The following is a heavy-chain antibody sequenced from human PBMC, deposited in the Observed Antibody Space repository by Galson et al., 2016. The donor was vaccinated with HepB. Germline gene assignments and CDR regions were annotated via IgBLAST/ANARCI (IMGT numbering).Heavy chain of an antibody. Sequence: SLRLSCAASGFSLSNYGMHWVRQAPGKGLEWVAVVSDDGTNKYYADSVKGRFTISKDNSKNTLYLQINSLRGEDTAVYYCARPRGTSYYYYGMDVWGQGITVSVSS. V-gene: IGHV3-30*03. CDR3: ARPRGTSYYYYGMDV. J-gene: IGHJ6*02. D-gene: IGHD3-16*01. CDR2: VSDDGTNK. CDR1: GFSLSNYG.